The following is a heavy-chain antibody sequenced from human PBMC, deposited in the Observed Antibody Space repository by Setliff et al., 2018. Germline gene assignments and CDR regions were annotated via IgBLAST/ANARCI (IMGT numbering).Heavy chain of an antibody. CDR2: IFSKGST. J-gene: IGHJ6*03. CDR1: GGSISSGNYY. Sequence: SETLSLTCTVSGGSISSGNYYWSWIRQPAGKAPEWIGHIFSKGSTNYNPSLKSRVTISLGQSMSQFSLKVTSVSAADTAIYYCARAVRGYYDFYYMDAWDKGATVTVSS. D-gene: IGHD4-17*01. CDR3: ARAVRGYYDFYYMDA. V-gene: IGHV4-61*09.